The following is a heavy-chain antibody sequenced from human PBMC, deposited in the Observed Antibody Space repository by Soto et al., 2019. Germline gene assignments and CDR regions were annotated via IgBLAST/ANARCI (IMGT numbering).Heavy chain of an antibody. CDR2: INPNSGGT. CDR3: ARVVIRMAIQSIDS. CDR1: GYTFTGYY. D-gene: IGHD2-15*01. V-gene: IGHV1-2*02. J-gene: IGHJ4*02. Sequence: ASVKVSCKASGYTFTGYYIHWVRQAPGQGLEWMGWINPNSGGTKYPQKFQGRVTMTRDTSIRTVYMSLTGLKSDDTAVYYCARVVIRMAIQSIDSWGPGSLVTVSS.